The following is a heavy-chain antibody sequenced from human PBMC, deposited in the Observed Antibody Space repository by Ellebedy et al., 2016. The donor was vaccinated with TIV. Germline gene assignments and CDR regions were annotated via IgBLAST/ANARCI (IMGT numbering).Heavy chain of an antibody. J-gene: IGHJ4*02. CDR1: GFTFSDSA. CDR2: IRSKANNYAT. D-gene: IGHD3-3*01. CDR3: ALPYDGY. Sequence: GGSLRLXXAASGFTFSDSAMHWVRQASGKGLEWVGRIRSKANNYATAYTESVKGRFTISRDDSKNTAFLQMNSLQIEDTAVYYCALPYDGYWGQGTLVTVSS. V-gene: IGHV3-73*01.